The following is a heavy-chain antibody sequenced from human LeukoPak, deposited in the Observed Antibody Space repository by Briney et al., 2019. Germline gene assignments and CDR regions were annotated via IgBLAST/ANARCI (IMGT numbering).Heavy chain of an antibody. J-gene: IGHJ6*02. CDR3: ARGDIVVVPAAGFYGMDV. V-gene: IGHV1-18*01. D-gene: IGHD2-2*01. CDR2: ISAYNGNT. CDR1: GYTFTSYG. Sequence: ASVKVSCKASGYTFTSYGISWVRQAPGQGLEWMGWISAYNGNTNYSQKLQGRVTMTPDTSTSTAYMELRSLRSDDTAVYYCARGDIVVVPAAGFYGMDVWGQGTTVTVSS.